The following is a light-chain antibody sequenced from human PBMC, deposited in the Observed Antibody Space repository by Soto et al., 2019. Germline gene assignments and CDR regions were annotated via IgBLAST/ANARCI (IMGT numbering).Light chain of an antibody. CDR3: SSYSGSNNHVV. J-gene: IGLJ2*01. CDR2: EVS. V-gene: IGLV2-8*01. CDR1: SSDVGGYNY. Sequence: QSALTQPPSASGSPGQSVTISCTGTSSDVGGYNYVSWYQQHPGKAPKLMIYEVSKRPSGVPDRFSGSKSGNTASLTVSGRQADDEADYYCSSYSGSNNHVVFGGGTKLTVL.